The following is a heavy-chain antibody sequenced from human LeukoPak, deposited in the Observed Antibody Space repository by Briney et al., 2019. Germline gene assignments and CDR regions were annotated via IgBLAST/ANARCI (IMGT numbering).Heavy chain of an antibody. Sequence: ASVKVSCKASGYTFTDYYMHWVRQAPGRGLEWMGWINPNSGGTNYAQKFQGRVTMTRDTSISTAYMELSRLRSDDTAVYYCARGRYSSGYRGGVYYYYGMDVWGQGTTVTVSS. V-gene: IGHV1-2*02. J-gene: IGHJ6*02. CDR2: INPNSGGT. CDR3: ARGRYSSGYRGGVYYYYGMDV. CDR1: GYTFTDYY. D-gene: IGHD6-19*01.